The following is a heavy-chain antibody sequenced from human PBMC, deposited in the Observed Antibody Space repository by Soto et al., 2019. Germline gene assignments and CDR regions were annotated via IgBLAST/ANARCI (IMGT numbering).Heavy chain of an antibody. D-gene: IGHD2-8*01. J-gene: IGHJ4*02. CDR2: IFYSGST. V-gene: IGHV4-59*01. Sequence: SETLSLTCTVSGGSISNYYWSFIRRPPGKGLEWIGYIFYSGSTNYNSSLRSRVTISIDTSKNQISLKLSSVTAADTAVYYCARDGGYCTNGVCYLYYFDYWGQGTLVTVSS. CDR3: ARDGGYCTNGVCYLYYFDY. CDR1: GGSISNYY.